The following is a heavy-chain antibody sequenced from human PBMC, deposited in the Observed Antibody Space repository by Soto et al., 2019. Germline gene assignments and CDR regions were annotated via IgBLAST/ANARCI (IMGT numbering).Heavy chain of an antibody. CDR1: GYTFTSYY. V-gene: IGHV1-46*03. Sequence: QVQLVQSGAEVKKPGASVKVSCKASGYTFTSYYMHWVRQAPGQGLEWMGIINPSGGSTSYAQKFQGRVTMTRDTATSTGYIELSSLRSEDTAVYYCARAPYSSGWYGSWFDPWGQGTLVTVSS. D-gene: IGHD6-19*01. CDR3: ARAPYSSGWYGSWFDP. J-gene: IGHJ5*02. CDR2: INPSGGST.